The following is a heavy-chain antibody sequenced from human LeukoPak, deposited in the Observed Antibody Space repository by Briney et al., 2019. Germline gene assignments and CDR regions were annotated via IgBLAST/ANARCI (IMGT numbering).Heavy chain of an antibody. V-gene: IGHV1-2*02. J-gene: IGHJ3*02. D-gene: IGHD3-16*01. CDR1: GYTFTSYY. CDR3: ATWGLHFDI. Sequence: ASVKVSCKASGYTFTSYYMHWVRQAPGQGLEWMGWIRPNSGVTNYTQKFQGRVTMTRDTSINTAYMELSSLTSDDTAVYFCATWGLHFDIGGQGTMVTVAS. CDR2: IRPNSGVT.